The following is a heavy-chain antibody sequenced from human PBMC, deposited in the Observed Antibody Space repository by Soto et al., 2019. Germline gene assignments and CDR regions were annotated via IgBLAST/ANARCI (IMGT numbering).Heavy chain of an antibody. V-gene: IGHV3-53*01. J-gene: IGHJ6*02. Sequence: GGSLRLSCAASGFIVSSNYMSWVRQAPGKGLEWVSLIYTGGSTYYADSVKGRFTISRDNSKNTLYLQMNSLRAEDTAVYYCARDTTAYYGMDVWGQGTTVTVSS. CDR2: IYTGGST. CDR3: ARDTTAYYGMDV. D-gene: IGHD1-26*01. CDR1: GFIVSSNY.